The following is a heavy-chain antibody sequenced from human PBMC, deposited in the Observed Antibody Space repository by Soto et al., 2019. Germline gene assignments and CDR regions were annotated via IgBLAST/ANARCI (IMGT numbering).Heavy chain of an antibody. J-gene: IGHJ4*02. CDR1: GYTFTVHY. Sequence: ASVKVSCKASGYTFTVHYIHCVLQAPEHWPDWVGEIGPESGATRYAQRFQGRVTMTMDMSITTVYMELNNLTPDDTAVYYCGRGRSGQIVVFYWGQGTPVTVSS. CDR2: IGPESGAT. CDR3: GRGRSGQIVVFY. V-gene: IGHV1-2*02. D-gene: IGHD1-26*01.